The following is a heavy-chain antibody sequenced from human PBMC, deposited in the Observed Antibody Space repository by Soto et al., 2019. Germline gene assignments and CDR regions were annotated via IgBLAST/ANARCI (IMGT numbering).Heavy chain of an antibody. CDR2: IYPSDSDT. J-gene: IGHJ4*02. Sequence: GVFLKTRCNASWYNFTTYWIGWVRQMPGKGLEWMGIIYPSDSDTRYSPSFQGQVTISADKSISTAYLQWSSLKASDTAMSYCARRGEARTQDYWGQGTLVPVSS. CDR3: ARRGEARTQDY. V-gene: IGHV5-51*01. CDR1: WYNFTTYW.